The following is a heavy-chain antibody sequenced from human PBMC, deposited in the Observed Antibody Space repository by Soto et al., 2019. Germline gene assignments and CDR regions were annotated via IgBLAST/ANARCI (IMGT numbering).Heavy chain of an antibody. CDR1: GFTFSSYG. J-gene: IGHJ3*02. V-gene: IGHV3-30*03. CDR3: EAYNDSSGANAFDI. D-gene: IGHD3-22*01. CDR2: ISYDGSNK. Sequence: GGSLRLCCAASGFTFSSYGMHWVRQAPGKGLEWVAVISYDGSNKYYADSVKGRFTISRDNSKNTLYLQMNSLRAEDTAVYYCEAYNDSSGANAFDIWGQGTMVTVSS.